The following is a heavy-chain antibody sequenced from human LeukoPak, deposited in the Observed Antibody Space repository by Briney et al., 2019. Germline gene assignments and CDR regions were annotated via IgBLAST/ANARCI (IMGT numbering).Heavy chain of an antibody. Sequence: ASVKVSCKASGYTFTSYGISWARQAPGQGLEWMGWISAYNGNTNYAQKLQGRVTMTTDTSTSTAYMELRSLRSDDTAVYYCARDPSIAAAGIFDYWGQGTLVTVSS. D-gene: IGHD6-13*01. V-gene: IGHV1-18*01. CDR2: ISAYNGNT. CDR3: ARDPSIAAAGIFDY. CDR1: GYTFTSYG. J-gene: IGHJ4*02.